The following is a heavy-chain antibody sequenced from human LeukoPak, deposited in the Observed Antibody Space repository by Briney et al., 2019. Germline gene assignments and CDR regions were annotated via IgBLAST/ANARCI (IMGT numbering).Heavy chain of an antibody. Sequence: SQTLSLTCAISGDSVSSNSAAWNWIRQSPSRGLEWLGRTYYRSKWYNDYAVSVKSRIIINPDTSGNQFSLQLSSVSPEDTAIYYCTRWDCTTTGCYPFDYWGQGTLVTVSS. J-gene: IGHJ4*02. V-gene: IGHV6-1*01. CDR3: TRWDCTTTGCYPFDY. CDR2: TYYRSKWYN. D-gene: IGHD2-2*01. CDR1: GDSVSSNSAA.